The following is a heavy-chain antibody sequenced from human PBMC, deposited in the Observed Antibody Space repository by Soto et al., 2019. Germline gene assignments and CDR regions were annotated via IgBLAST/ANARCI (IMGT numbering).Heavy chain of an antibody. J-gene: IGHJ4*02. CDR2: INAGNGNT. CDR1: GYSFTSHA. Sequence: ASVKVSCKASGYSFTSHAMHWVRQAPGQRLEWMGWINAGNGNTKYSQKFQGRVTITRDTSASTAYMELSSLRSEDTAVYYCARAVAVPADFDYWGQGTLVTVSS. D-gene: IGHD6-19*01. CDR3: ARAVAVPADFDY. V-gene: IGHV1-3*01.